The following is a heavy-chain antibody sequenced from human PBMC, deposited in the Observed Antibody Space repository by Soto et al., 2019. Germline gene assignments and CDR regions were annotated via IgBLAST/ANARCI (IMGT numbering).Heavy chain of an antibody. D-gene: IGHD3-3*01. V-gene: IGHV4-4*02. Sequence: SLTLCPTCAVACGSISSSSWWSCVRQTPWKGLEWIGEIYHSGSTNYNPSLKSRVKISVDKSKNQFSLKLSSVTAADTAVYYCARMDFRSGYFGNGFDPWGQGTLVTVSS. CDR3: ARMDFRSGYFGNGFDP. J-gene: IGHJ5*02. CDR2: IYHSGST. CDR1: CGSISSSSW.